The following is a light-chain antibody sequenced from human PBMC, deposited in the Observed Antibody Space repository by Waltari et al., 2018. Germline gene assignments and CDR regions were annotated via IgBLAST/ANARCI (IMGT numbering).Light chain of an antibody. CDR3: QQXSNWPET. CDR1: QNVNSK. CDR2: GAS. V-gene: IGKV3-15*01. Sequence: EIVMTQSXATXSVSPGXRATLSCRTSQNVNSKLAWYQHKPGQAPRLLIYGASTRATDIPARFIGSGSGTEFTLXISSLQSEXXAVYYCQQXSNWPETFXXXTKVEIK. J-gene: IGKJ1*01.